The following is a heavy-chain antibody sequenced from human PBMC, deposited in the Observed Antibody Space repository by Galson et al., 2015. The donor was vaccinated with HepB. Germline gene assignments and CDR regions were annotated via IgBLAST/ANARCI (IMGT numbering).Heavy chain of an antibody. J-gene: IGHJ5*02. Sequence: LRLSCAASGFTFSSYAMSWVRQAPGKGLEWVSAISGSGGSTYYADSVKGRFTISRDNSKNTLYLQMNSLRAEDTAVYYCAKQVSVTTCLWFDPWGQGTLVTVSS. V-gene: IGHV3-23*01. CDR3: AKQVSVTTCLWFDP. D-gene: IGHD4-11*01. CDR2: ISGSGGST. CDR1: GFTFSSYA.